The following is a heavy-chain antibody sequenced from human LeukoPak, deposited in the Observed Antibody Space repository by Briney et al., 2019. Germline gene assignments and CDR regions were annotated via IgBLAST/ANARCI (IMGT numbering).Heavy chain of an antibody. J-gene: IGHJ4*02. V-gene: IGHV4-4*07. D-gene: IGHD6-13*01. Sequence: SETLSLTCTVSGGSINSNYWTWIRQPAGKGLEWIGRISTSGITNYSPSLKSRVTISLDKYKNQFSLILASVTAADTALYYCAREASIAAAGWISDYWGQGTLVTVSS. CDR2: ISTSGIT. CDR3: AREASIAAAGWISDY. CDR1: GGSINSNY.